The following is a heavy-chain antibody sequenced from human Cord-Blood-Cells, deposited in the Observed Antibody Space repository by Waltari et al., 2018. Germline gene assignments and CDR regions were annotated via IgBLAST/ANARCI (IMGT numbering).Heavy chain of an antibody. CDR3: ARSHYGSGSYYWFDP. D-gene: IGHD3-10*01. CDR2: IYTSGST. CDR1: GGSLSTHY. V-gene: IGHV4-4*07. Sequence: QVQLQESGPGLVKPSETLSLTCTVSGGSLSTHYWTWIRPPAGKGLEWIGRIYTSGSTNYNPSLKSRVTMSVDTSKNQFSLKLSSVTAADTAVYYCARSHYGSGSYYWFDPWGQGTLVTVSS. J-gene: IGHJ5*02.